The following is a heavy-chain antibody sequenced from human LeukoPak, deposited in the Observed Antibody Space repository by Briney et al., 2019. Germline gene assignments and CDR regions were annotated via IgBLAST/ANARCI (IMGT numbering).Heavy chain of an antibody. D-gene: IGHD2-15*01. CDR1: GYTFTGYN. J-gene: IGHJ4*02. Sequence: ASVKVSCKTSGYTFTGYNMHWVRQAPGQGLEWIGWINPHSGGANYAQNFQGRVTMTRDTSISTAYMELNRLRSDDTAVYYCARGLLAKGFDYWGQGTLVTVSS. V-gene: IGHV1-2*02. CDR3: ARGLLAKGFDY. CDR2: INPHSGGA.